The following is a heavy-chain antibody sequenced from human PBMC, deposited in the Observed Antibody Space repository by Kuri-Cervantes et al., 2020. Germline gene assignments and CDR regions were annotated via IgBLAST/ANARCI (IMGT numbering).Heavy chain of an antibody. J-gene: IGHJ6*03. CDR3: ARGRGGWTYYYYYMDV. D-gene: IGHD6-19*01. CDR2: INHSGST. CDR1: GGSFSGYY. V-gene: IGHV4-34*01. Sequence: GSLRLSCAVYGGSFSGYYWSWIRQPPGKGLEWIGEINHSGSTNYNPSLKSRVTISVDKSKNQFSLKLSSVTAADTAVYYCARGRGGWTYYYYYMDVWGKGTTVTVSS.